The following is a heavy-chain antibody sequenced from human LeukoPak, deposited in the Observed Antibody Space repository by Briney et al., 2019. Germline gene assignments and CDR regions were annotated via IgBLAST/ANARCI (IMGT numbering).Heavy chain of an antibody. Sequence: GGSLRLSCAASGFTFSSYWMSWVRQAPGKGLEWVANIKQDGSEKYYVDSVKGRFTISRDNAKNSLYLQMNSLRAEDTAVYYCAREASIAAAAINWFDPWGQGTLVTVSS. J-gene: IGHJ5*02. CDR3: AREASIAAAAINWFDP. CDR2: IKQDGSEK. CDR1: GFTFSSYW. D-gene: IGHD6-13*01. V-gene: IGHV3-7*01.